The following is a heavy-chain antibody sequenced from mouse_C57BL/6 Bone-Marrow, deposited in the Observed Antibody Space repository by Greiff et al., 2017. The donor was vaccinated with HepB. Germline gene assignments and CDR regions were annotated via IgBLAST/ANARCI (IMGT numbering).Heavy chain of an antibody. J-gene: IGHJ2*01. D-gene: IGHD3-2*02. CDR1: GFNIKDDY. Sequence: EVQLQESGAELVRPGASVKLSCTASGFNIKDDYMHWVKQRPEQGLEWIGWIDPENGDTEYASKFQGKATITADTSSNTAYLQLSSLTSEDTAVYYCTTSRLQGYWGQGTTLTVSS. V-gene: IGHV14-4*01. CDR3: TTSRLQGY. CDR2: IDPENGDT.